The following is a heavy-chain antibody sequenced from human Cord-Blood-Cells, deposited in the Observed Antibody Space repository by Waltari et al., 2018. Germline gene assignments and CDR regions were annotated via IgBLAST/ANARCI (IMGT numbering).Heavy chain of an antibody. CDR2: INPNRGGT. Sequence: VQLVQSGAEVKKPGASVKVSCKASGYTFTGYYMHWVRQAPGQGPAWMGRINPNRGGTNYAPKCQHRVDMTRDTSSNTAYRELSRLISDDTAVYYCASGTIRTGMDVWGQGTTVTVSS. CDR3: ASGTIRTGMDV. J-gene: IGHJ6*02. D-gene: IGHD3-3*01. CDR1: GYTFTGYY. V-gene: IGHV1-2*06.